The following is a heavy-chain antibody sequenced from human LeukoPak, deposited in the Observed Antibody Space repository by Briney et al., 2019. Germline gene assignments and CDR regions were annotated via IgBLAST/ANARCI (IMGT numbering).Heavy chain of an antibody. J-gene: IGHJ4*02. D-gene: IGHD3-3*01. CDR3: ARSITIFGVVVRYFDY. Sequence: GGSLRLSCAASGFTFSSYAMHWVRQAPGKGLEWVAVISYDGSNKYYADSVKGRFTISRDNSKNTLYLQMNSLRAEDTAVYYCARSITIFGVVVRYFDYWGQGTLVTVSS. V-gene: IGHV3-30*04. CDR2: ISYDGSNK. CDR1: GFTFSSYA.